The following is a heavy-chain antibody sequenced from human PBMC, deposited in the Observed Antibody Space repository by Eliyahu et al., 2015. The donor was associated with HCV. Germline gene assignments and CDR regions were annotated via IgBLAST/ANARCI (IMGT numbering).Heavy chain of an antibody. V-gene: IGHV3-23*01. D-gene: IGHD3-9*01. J-gene: IGHJ4*02. CDR1: XFTFXSXA. CDR3: AKGLDDIEVDY. Sequence: EVQLLESGGGLVQPGGSLRLSCAASXFTFXSXAMSWVRXAPGKGLEWVSAISGSGGSTYYADSVKGRFTISRDNSKNTLYLQMNSLRAEDTAVYYCAKGLDDIEVDYWGQGTLVTVSS. CDR2: ISGSGGST.